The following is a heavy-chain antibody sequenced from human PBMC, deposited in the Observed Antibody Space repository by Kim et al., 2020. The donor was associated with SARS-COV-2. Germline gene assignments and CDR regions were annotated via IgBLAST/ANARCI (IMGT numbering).Heavy chain of an antibody. CDR1: GGSFSGYY. V-gene: IGHV4-34*01. CDR2: INHSGST. D-gene: IGHD6-19*01. CDR3: ARIAVAGTLGVDY. Sequence: SETLSLTCAVYGGSFSGYYWSWIRQPPGKGLEWIGEINHSGSTNYNPSLKSRVTISVDTSKNQFSLKLSSVTAADTAVYYCARIAVAGTLGVDYWGQGTLVTVSS. J-gene: IGHJ4*02.